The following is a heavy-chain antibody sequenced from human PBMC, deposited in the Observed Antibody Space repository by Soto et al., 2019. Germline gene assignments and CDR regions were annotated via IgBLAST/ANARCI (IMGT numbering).Heavy chain of an antibody. V-gene: IGHV4-59*08. CDR1: GGSISSLD. J-gene: IGHJ5*02. CDR3: DIHLRYCSTTICYAWLAP. Sequence: PSEPLPVPYTVSGGSISSLDGSCIRQTTEKGLEGIGNIYSSGSTNYNSSLKGRLSISADTSKNQFCLNLSPVTAAATAVYHCDIHLRYCSTTICYAWLAPWGKEPL. D-gene: IGHD2-2*01. CDR2: IYSSGST.